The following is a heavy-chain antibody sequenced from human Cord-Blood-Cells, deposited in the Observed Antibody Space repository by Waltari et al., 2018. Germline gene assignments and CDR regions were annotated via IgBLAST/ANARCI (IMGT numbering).Heavy chain of an antibody. CDR3: ARVRKDYYDSSGYYTF. CDR2: INHSGST. CDR1: GGSFSRYY. V-gene: IGHV4-34*01. J-gene: IGHJ4*02. D-gene: IGHD3-22*01. Sequence: QVQLQQWGAGLLKPSETLSLTCAVYGGSFSRYYLSWIRHAPGKGLEWIGEINHSGSTNYNPSLKSRVTISVDTSKNQFSLKLSSVTAADTAVYYCARVRKDYYDSSGYYTFWGQGTLVTVSS.